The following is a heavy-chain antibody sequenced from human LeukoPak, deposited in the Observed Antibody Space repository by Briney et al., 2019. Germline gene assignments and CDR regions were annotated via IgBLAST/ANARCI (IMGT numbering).Heavy chain of an antibody. CDR3: ARYARGSGYYYDRPTFDY. CDR2: INHSGST. D-gene: IGHD3-22*01. CDR1: GGSFSGYY. J-gene: IGHJ4*02. Sequence: SETLSLTCAVYGGSFSGYYWSWIRQPPGKGLEWIGEINHSGSTNYNPSLESRVTISVDTSKNQFSLKLSSVTAADTAVYYCARYARGSGYYYDRPTFDYWGQGTLVTVSS. V-gene: IGHV4-34*01.